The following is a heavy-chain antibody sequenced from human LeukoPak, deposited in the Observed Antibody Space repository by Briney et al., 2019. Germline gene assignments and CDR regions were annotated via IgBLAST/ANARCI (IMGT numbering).Heavy chain of an antibody. CDR1: GGSISSYY. CDR2: INHSGST. D-gene: IGHD1-20*01. J-gene: IGHJ4*02. CDR3: ARFYRKTYKWNDQPDY. Sequence: SETLSLTCTVSGGSISSYYWSWIRQPPGKGLEWIGEINHSGSTNYNPSLKSRDTISVDTSKNQFSLKLSSVTAADTAVYYCARFYRKTYKWNDQPDYWGQGTLVTVSS. V-gene: IGHV4-34*01.